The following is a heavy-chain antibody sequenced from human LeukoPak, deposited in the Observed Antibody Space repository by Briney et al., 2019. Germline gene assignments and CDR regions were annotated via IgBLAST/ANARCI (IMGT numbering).Heavy chain of an antibody. CDR3: ARGAEGHNYGELDS. V-gene: IGHV3-74*01. D-gene: IGHD5-18*01. CDR2: IHYDGTYT. Sequence: GGSLRLSCAASGFTFSTYWMHWVRQIPGKGLAWLSRIHYDGTYTTYVDSVRGRFTISGDNTKSTLYLQMNSLRADDTAVYYCARGAEGHNYGELDSWGQGTLVTVSS. J-gene: IGHJ5*01. CDR1: GFTFSTYW.